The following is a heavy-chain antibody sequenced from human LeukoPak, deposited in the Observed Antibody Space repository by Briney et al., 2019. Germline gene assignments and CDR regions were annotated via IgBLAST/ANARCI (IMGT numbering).Heavy chain of an antibody. CDR2: VNLQGST. V-gene: IGHV4-4*02. CDR3: AREGGPYRPLDY. CDR1: GGSITNTNY. J-gene: IGHJ4*02. Sequence: SETLSLTCGVSGGSITNTNYWTWVRQPPGKGLEWIGEVNLQGSTNYKPSLMGRVAILVDTSETHISLQLTSVTAADTAVYYCAREGGPYRPLDYSGQGTLVTVP.